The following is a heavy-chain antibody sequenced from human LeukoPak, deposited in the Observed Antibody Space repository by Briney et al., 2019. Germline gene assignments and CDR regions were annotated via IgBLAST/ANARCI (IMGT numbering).Heavy chain of an antibody. Sequence: ASVKVSCKASGYTFTGYYMHWVRQAPGQGLEWMGWINPNSGGTNYAQKFQGRVTMTRDTSISTAYMELSRLRSDDTAVYYCAREEVTTVTTLSRIGYFDYWGQGTPVTVSS. CDR2: INPNSGGT. J-gene: IGHJ4*02. CDR3: AREEVTTVTTLSRIGYFDY. V-gene: IGHV1-2*02. CDR1: GYTFTGYY. D-gene: IGHD4-11*01.